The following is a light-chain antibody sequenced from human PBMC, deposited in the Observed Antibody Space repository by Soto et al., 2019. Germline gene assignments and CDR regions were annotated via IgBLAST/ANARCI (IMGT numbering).Light chain of an antibody. J-gene: IGLJ3*02. V-gene: IGLV1-40*01. CDR3: QSYDSSLGGFV. CDR1: TFDIGAGYD. Sequence: QSVLTQPPSVSGAPGQRVTISCTGSTFDIGAGYDVHWYQQLPGTAPKLLIYGNSNRPSGVPDRFSGSRSGPSASLAITGLQAEDEADYYCQSYDSSLGGFVFGGGTQLTVL. CDR2: GNS.